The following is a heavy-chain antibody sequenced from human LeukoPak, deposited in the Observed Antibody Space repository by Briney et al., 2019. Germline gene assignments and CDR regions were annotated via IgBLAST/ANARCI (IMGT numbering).Heavy chain of an antibody. CDR2: TSWNSGSI. Sequence: GGSLRLSCAASGFTFDDYAMHWVRQAPGKGLEWVSGTSWNSGSIGYADSVKGRFTISRDNAKNSLYLQMNSLRAEDTALYYCAKGAPPSYYDYVWGSYRLDYFDYWGQGTLVTVSS. V-gene: IGHV3-9*01. CDR3: AKGAPPSYYDYVWGSYRLDYFDY. CDR1: GFTFDDYA. D-gene: IGHD3-16*02. J-gene: IGHJ4*02.